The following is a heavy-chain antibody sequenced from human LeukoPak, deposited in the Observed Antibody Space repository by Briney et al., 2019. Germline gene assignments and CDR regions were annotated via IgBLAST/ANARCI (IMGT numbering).Heavy chain of an antibody. CDR1: GGSISSSSYY. V-gene: IGHV4-39*01. Sequence: PSETLSLTCTVSGGSISSSSYYWGWIRQPPGKGLEWIGCIYYIGSTHYNPSLKSRVTISVDTSKNQFSLKLSSVTAADTAVYYCARQSLDILTSLYYFDYWGQGTLVTVSS. J-gene: IGHJ4*02. CDR2: IYYIGST. D-gene: IGHD3-9*01. CDR3: ARQSLDILTSLYYFDY.